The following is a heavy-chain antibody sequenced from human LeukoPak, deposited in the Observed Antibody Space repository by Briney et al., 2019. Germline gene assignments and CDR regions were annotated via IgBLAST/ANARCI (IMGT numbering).Heavy chain of an antibody. CDR1: GFTFRNHW. Sequence: PGGSLRLSCAASGFTFRNHWMHWVRQTPWKGLVWVSRISSDGSSTTYADSVKGRFTISRDNAKNTLYLQMNNLRAEDTAMYYCTRDQRVTGRPDIDYWGQGTLVIVSS. CDR2: ISSDGSST. D-gene: IGHD6-6*01. J-gene: IGHJ4*02. CDR3: TRDQRVTGRPDIDY. V-gene: IGHV3-74*03.